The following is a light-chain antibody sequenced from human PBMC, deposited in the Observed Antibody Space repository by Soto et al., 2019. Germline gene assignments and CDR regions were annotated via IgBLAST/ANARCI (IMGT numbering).Light chain of an antibody. V-gene: IGKV3-20*01. CDR2: GAS. Sequence: ERVMSQSPATLAVSPGDTVTLSCRASQSLGGNLAWYQQKHGQDPRLLIYGASSRATGIPDRFSGSGSGTDFTLTISRLEPEDFAVYFCQQYGSSPQTFGQGTKVDIK. CDR1: QSLGGN. J-gene: IGKJ1*01. CDR3: QQYGSSPQT.